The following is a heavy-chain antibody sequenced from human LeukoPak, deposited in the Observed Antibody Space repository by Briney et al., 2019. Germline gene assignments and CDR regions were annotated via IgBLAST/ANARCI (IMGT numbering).Heavy chain of an antibody. CDR2: IYYSGST. Sequence: SETLSLTCTVSGGSISSGGYYWSWIRQHPGKGLEWIGYIYYSGSTYYNPSLKSRVTISVDTSKNQFSLKLSSVTAADTAVYYCARAPNVYSSTWYLAYWGQGTLVTVSS. J-gene: IGHJ4*02. CDR1: GGSISSGGYY. CDR3: ARAPNVYSSTWYLAY. V-gene: IGHV4-31*03. D-gene: IGHD6-13*01.